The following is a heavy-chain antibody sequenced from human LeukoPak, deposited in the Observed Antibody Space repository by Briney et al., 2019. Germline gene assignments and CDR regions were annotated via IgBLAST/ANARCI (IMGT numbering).Heavy chain of an antibody. CDR2: ISTSGESA. CDR1: GFTFSSYA. CDR3: GRDMDV. Sequence: GGSLRLSCPVSGFTFSSYAMSWVRQAPGRGLEWVSVISTSGESAYYADSVKGRFTISRDNAKNSLYLQMNSLRAEDTAVYYCGRDMDVWGQGTTVTVSS. J-gene: IGHJ6*02. V-gene: IGHV3-48*04.